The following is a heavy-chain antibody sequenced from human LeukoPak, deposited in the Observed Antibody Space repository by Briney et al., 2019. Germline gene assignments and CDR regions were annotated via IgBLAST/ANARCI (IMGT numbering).Heavy chain of an antibody. D-gene: IGHD2-2*01. CDR2: IGVDGNRQ. V-gene: IGHV3-30*02. CDR1: GFPFSQHG. J-gene: IGHJ2*01. CDR3: VVVLVPSAFWHFDV. Sequence: PGASLRLSCATSGFPFSQHGYHWVRQAPGKGLEWTALIGVDGNRQYYADSVEGRFTISRDNSRNTLYLQIDSLRAAATAVYYCVVVLVPSAFWHFDVWGRGTLVTVSS.